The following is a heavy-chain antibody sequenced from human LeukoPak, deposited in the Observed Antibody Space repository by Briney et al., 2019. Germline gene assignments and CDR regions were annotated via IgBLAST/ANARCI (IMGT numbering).Heavy chain of an antibody. D-gene: IGHD2-2*01. V-gene: IGHV4-34*01. CDR3: ARGQVPAARGHNWFDP. CDR2: INARGDT. J-gene: IGHJ5*02. Sequence: PSETLSLTCAVYGWSFNDFYWNWIRQPPGKGLEWIGEINARGDTNYNPSLKSRVTISVDTSKNQFSLSLSSKSASDTAVYYCARGQVPAARGHNWFDPWGQGTLVTVSS. CDR1: GWSFNDFY.